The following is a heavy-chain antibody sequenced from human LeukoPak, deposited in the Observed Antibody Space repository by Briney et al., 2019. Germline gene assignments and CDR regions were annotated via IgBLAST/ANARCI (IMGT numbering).Heavy chain of an antibody. V-gene: IGHV3-30*02. D-gene: IGHD6-19*01. J-gene: IGHJ4*02. CDR3: AKEGYSSGHFDC. Sequence: GGSLRLSCAASGFTFSSYGMHWVRQAPGKGLEWVAVIWYGGSNKYYADSVKGRFTISRDNSKNTLYLQMNSLRAEDTAVYYCAKEGYSSGHFDCWGQGTLVTVSS. CDR1: GFTFSSYG. CDR2: IWYGGSNK.